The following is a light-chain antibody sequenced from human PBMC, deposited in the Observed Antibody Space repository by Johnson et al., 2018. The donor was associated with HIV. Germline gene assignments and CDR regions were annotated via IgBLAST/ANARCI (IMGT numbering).Light chain of an antibody. Sequence: QSVLTQPPSVSAAPGQKVTISCSGSSSNIGNNYVSWYQQLPGTAPKLLIYDNNKRPSGIPDRFSGSKSGTSATLGITGLQTGDEADYYCGTWDNCLSGYVFGSGTKVTVL. CDR1: SSNIGNNY. J-gene: IGLJ1*01. CDR3: GTWDNCLSGYV. CDR2: DNN. V-gene: IGLV1-51*01.